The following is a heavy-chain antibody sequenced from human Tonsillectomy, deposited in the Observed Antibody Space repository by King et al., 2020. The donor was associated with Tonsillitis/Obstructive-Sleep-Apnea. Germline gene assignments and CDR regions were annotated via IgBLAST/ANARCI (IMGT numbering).Heavy chain of an antibody. J-gene: IGHJ3*02. CDR2: ISYDGSNK. Sequence: VQLVESGGGVVQPGRSLRLSCAASGFTFSSYGMHWVRQAPGKGLEWVAVISYDGSNKYYADSVKGRFTISRDNSKNTLYLQMNSLRAEDTAVYYCALHPGSSSAPHDAFDIWGQGTMVTVSS. V-gene: IGHV3-30*03. D-gene: IGHD6-13*01. CDR1: GFTFSSYG. CDR3: ALHPGSSSAPHDAFDI.